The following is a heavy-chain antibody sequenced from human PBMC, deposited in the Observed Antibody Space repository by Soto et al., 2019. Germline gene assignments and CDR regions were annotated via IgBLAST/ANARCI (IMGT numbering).Heavy chain of an antibody. J-gene: IGHJ4*02. Sequence: EVQLLESGGGLVQPGGSLRLSCAASGFTFSSYAMSWVRQAPGKGLEWVSAISGSGGSTYYADSVKGRFTISRDNSKNTLYLKMHSLRAEDTAVYYWAKEGGYSSGWYTPRYFAYWGRGTLVTVPS. CDR2: ISGSGGST. CDR1: GFTFSSYA. CDR3: AKEGGYSSGWYTPRYFAY. D-gene: IGHD6-19*01. V-gene: IGHV3-23*01.